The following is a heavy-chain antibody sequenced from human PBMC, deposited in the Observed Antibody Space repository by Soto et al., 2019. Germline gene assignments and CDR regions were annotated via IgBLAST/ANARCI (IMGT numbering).Heavy chain of an antibody. CDR1: GFTFRSYA. CDR3: ARAMDTAMASKDNWFDP. V-gene: IGHV3-30-3*01. J-gene: IGHJ5*02. D-gene: IGHD5-18*01. CDR2: ISYNENKR. Sequence: PGGSLRLSCAASGFTFRSYAMHWVRQAPGKGLEWVATISYNENKRYYTDSVKGRFTISRDNSKNTLHLQVNSLTTEDTAVYYCARAMDTAMASKDNWFDPWGQGTLVTVSS.